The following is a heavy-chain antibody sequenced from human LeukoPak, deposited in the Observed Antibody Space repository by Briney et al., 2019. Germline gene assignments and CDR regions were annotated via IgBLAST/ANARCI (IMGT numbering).Heavy chain of an antibody. CDR3: ARAFGRGYSYSYGVY. CDR1: GGTFSSYA. Sequence: SVRVSRKASGGTFSSYAISWVRQAPGQGLEWMGGIIPIFGTANYAQKFQGRVTFTADESTSTAYMELSSLRSEDTAVYYCARAFGRGYSYSYGVYWGQGTLVTVSS. J-gene: IGHJ4*02. D-gene: IGHD5-18*01. V-gene: IGHV1-69*01. CDR2: IIPIFGTA.